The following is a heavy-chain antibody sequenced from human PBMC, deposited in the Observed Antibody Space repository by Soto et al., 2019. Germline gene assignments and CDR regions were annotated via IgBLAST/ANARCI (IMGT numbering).Heavy chain of an antibody. V-gene: IGHV1-69*13. D-gene: IGHD6-13*01. J-gene: IGHJ4*02. CDR3: ARADSSRAYFDY. CDR2: SIPIFGTA. Sequence: SVKVSCKASGGTFNNYPITWVRQAPGEGLEWMGGSIPIFGTAKYAQKFQGRVTISVDESTSTAYMELSSLRSEDTAVYYCARADSSRAYFDYWGQGTLVTVSS. CDR1: GGTFNNYP.